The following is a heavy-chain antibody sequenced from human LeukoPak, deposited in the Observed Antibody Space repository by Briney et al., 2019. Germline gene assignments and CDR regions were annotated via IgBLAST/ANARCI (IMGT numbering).Heavy chain of an antibody. CDR1: GYPISRGYY. V-gene: IGHV4-38-2*02. CDR3: ARVLGSVGYFEY. CDR2: VYHSGGT. D-gene: IGHD2-15*01. Sequence: PSETLSLTCSVSGYPISRGYYWGWIRQSPGKRLEWIGNVYHSGGTHYNPSLESRVTMSADPSKNQFSLRLTSVTAADTAVYYCARVLGSVGYFEYWGQGTLVSVAS. J-gene: IGHJ4*02.